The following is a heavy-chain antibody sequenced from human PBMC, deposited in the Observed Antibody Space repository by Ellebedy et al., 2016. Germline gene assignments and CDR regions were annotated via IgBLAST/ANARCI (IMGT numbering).Heavy chain of an antibody. J-gene: IGHJ4*02. CDR1: GFTFSSYA. CDR3: APRAIAAPK. CDR2: IYSGGDT. D-gene: IGHD6-6*01. V-gene: IGHV3-53*01. Sequence: GGSLRLXXAASGFTFSSYAMSWVRQAPGKGLEWVSLIYSGGDTSYADSVKGRFTISRDSSRNTLYLQMNSLRAEDTAVYYCAPRAIAAPKWGQGTLVTVSS.